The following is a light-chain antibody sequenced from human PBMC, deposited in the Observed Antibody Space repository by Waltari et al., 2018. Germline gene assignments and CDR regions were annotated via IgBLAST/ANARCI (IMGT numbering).Light chain of an antibody. J-gene: IGLJ2*01. CDR1: SSDVGRYNY. CDR2: EVS. CDR3: SSYAGSNNVV. V-gene: IGLV2-8*01. Sequence: QSALTQPPSASASPGQSVTISCTGTSSDVGRYNYVSWYQQHPGKAPKLMKSEVSQRPSGVPARLSGSKSGNTASLTVSGLQAEDEADYYCSSYAGSNNVVFGGGTKLTVL.